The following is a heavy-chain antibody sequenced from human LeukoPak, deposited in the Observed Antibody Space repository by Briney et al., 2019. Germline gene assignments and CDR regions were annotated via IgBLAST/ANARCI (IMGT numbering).Heavy chain of an antibody. CDR1: GYTFSNYA. CDR3: AKGGPYSSSPFNYMDV. V-gene: IGHV3-30*02. CDR2: IRYDGSDS. Sequence: GGSLRLSCSAFGYTFSNYAMHWVRQAPGKGLDWVAFIRYDGSDSYYTDSVKGRFTISRDNSKNSLYLQMNSLRTEDTALYYCAKGGPYSSSPFNYMDVWGKGTTVTVSS. J-gene: IGHJ6*03. D-gene: IGHD6-13*01.